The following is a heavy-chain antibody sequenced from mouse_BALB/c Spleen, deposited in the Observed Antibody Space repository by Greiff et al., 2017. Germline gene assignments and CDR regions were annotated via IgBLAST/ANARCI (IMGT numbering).Heavy chain of an antibody. CDR3: ARNYGSSYGYFDV. CDR1: GFTFSSFG. CDR2: ISSGSSTI. V-gene: IGHV5-17*02. D-gene: IGHD1-1*01. Sequence: VKLVESGGGLVQPGGSRKLSCAASGFTFSSFGMHWVRQAPEKGLEWVAYISSGSSTIYYADTVKGRFTISRDNPKNTLFLQMTSLRSEDTAMYYCARNYGSSYGYFDVWGAGTTVTVSS. J-gene: IGHJ1*01.